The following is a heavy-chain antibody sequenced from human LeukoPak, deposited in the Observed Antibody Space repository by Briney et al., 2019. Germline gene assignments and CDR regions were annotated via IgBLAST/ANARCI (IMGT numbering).Heavy chain of an antibody. CDR2: INHSGST. V-gene: IGHV4-34*01. CDR3: ARSIAARPPGAFDY. Sequence: SETLSLTCAVYGGSFSGYYWSWIRQPPGKGLEWIGEINHSGSTNYNPSLKSRVTISVDTSKNQFSLKLSSVTAADTAVYYCARSIAARPPGAFDYWGQGTLVTVSS. CDR1: GGSFSGYY. D-gene: IGHD6-6*01. J-gene: IGHJ4*02.